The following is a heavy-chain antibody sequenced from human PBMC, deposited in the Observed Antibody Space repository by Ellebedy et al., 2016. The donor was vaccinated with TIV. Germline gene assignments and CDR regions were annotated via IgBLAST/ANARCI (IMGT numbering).Heavy chain of an antibody. Sequence: ASVKVSCKASGYTFTSYYMHWVRQAPGQGLEWMGWINPNSGGTNYAQKFQGRVTLTRDTSISTAYMELRRVRFDDTAVYYCARVGGGLAVAGVDYWGQGTLVTVSS. CDR2: INPNSGGT. D-gene: IGHD6-19*01. CDR3: ARVGGGLAVAGVDY. CDR1: GYTFTSYY. V-gene: IGHV1-2*02. J-gene: IGHJ4*02.